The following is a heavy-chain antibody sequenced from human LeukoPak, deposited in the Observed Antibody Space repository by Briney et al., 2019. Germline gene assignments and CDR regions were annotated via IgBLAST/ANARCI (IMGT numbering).Heavy chain of an antibody. J-gene: IGHJ4*02. CDR1: GYSISSGYY. CDR3: ARAPHRGLGDFDY. Sequence: SETLSLTCTVSGYSISSGYYWGWIRQPPGKGLEWIGSIYHSGSTYYNPSLKSRVTISVDTSKNQFSLKLSPVTAADTAVYYCARAPHRGLGDFDYWGQGTLVTVSS. CDR2: IYHSGST. D-gene: IGHD3/OR15-3a*01. V-gene: IGHV4-38-2*02.